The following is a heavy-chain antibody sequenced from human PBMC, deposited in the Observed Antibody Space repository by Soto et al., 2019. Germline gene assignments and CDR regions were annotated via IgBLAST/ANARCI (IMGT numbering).Heavy chain of an antibody. CDR1: GFTFSSYG. V-gene: IGHV3-30*18. CDR2: ISYDGSNK. D-gene: IGHD2-2*01. Sequence: QVQLVESGGGVVQPGRSLRLSCAASGFTFSSYGMHWVRQAPGEGLEWVALISYDGSNKYYADSVKGRFTISRDYSKNTLYLQMDSVRAEDAAVYYCAKGPAIVLVPAAMNYYYGMDVWGQGTTVTVSS. CDR3: AKGPAIVLVPAAMNYYYGMDV. J-gene: IGHJ6*02.